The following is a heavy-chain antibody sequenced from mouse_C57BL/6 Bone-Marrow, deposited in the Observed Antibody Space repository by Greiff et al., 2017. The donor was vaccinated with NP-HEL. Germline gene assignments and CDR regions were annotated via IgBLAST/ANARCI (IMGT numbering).Heavy chain of an antibody. V-gene: IGHV1-78*01. CDR1: GYTFTDHT. D-gene: IGHD1-1*01. CDR3: AGYYYGSSYGDAMDY. J-gene: IGHJ4*01. Sequence: QVQLKESDAELVKPGASVKISCKVSGYTFTDHTIHWMKQRPEQGLEWIGYIYPRDGSTKYNEKFKGKATLTADKSSSTAYMQLNSLTSEDSAVYFCAGYYYGSSYGDAMDYWGQGTSVTVSS. CDR2: IYPRDGST.